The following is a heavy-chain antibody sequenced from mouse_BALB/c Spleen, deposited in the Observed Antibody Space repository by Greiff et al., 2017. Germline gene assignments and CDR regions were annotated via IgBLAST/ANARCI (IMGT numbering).Heavy chain of an antibody. CDR2: ISSGSSTI. J-gene: IGHJ3*01. D-gene: IGHD2-1*01. CDR3: ARGGNYVAWFAY. CDR1: GFTFRSFG. V-gene: IGHV5-17*02. Sequence: EVMLVESGGGLVQPGGSRKLSCAASGFTFRSFGMHWVRQAPEKGLEWVAYISSGSSTIYYADTVKGRFTISRDNPKNTLFLQMTSLRSEDTAMYYCARGGNYVAWFAYWGQGTLVTVSA.